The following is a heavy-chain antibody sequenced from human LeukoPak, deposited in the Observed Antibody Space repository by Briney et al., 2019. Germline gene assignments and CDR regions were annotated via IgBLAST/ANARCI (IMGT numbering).Heavy chain of an antibody. Sequence: TGGSLRLSCAASGFTFINAWMNWVRQAPGKGLEWVSGISSSGSGDNTYYADSVKGRFTISRDNSKNTLYLQMNGLRAEDTAVYYRAKYPSPQNTVMASWYYGMDVWGQGTTVTVSS. D-gene: IGHD5-18*01. CDR1: GFTFINAW. J-gene: IGHJ6*02. CDR3: AKYPSPQNTVMASWYYGMDV. V-gene: IGHV3-23*01. CDR2: ISSSGSGDNT.